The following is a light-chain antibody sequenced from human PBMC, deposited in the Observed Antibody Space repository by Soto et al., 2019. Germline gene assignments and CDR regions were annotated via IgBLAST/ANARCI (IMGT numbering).Light chain of an antibody. CDR1: HDITSY. CDR3: QKCDYLPI. CDR2: DAS. Sequence: DIQMTQSPSSLSASVGDRVTITCQASHDITSYLNWYQHKPGKAPKLLIYDASILEAWFPSRFSGSGSGTHFTFTIISLQPEDVATYYWQKCDYLPIFGPGTTVHCK. J-gene: IGKJ3*01. V-gene: IGKV1-33*01.